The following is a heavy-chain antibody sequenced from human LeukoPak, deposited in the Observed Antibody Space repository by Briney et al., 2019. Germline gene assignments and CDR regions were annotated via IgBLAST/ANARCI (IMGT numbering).Heavy chain of an antibody. CDR3: TRYMVDYYGSGKFLPGDY. J-gene: IGHJ4*02. CDR1: GGSISNNNYY. CDR2: IYYNGNT. V-gene: IGHV4-39*07. D-gene: IGHD3-10*01. Sequence: SETLSLTCTVSGGSISNNNYYWGWIRQPPGKGLEWIGTIYYNGNTFYNLSLKSRVSISLDTSRNQFSLKLNSVTAADTAVYYCTRYMVDYYGSGKFLPGDYWGQGTLVTVSS.